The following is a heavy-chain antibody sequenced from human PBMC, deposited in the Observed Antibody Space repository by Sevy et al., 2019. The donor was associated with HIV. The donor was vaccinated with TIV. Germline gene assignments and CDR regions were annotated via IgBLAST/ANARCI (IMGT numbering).Heavy chain of an antibody. V-gene: IGHV4-30-4*01. D-gene: IGHD3-22*01. CDR1: GGSISSGDYY. CDR3: ARQRASSGYFYFDS. CDR2: IFYSGST. Sequence: SETLSLTCTVSGGSISSGDYYWSWIRQPPGKGLEWIGYIFYSGSTYLNPSLKSRVTISLDTSKSQFSLRLSSVTAADTAVFYCARQRASSGYFYFDSWGQGTLVTVSS. J-gene: IGHJ4*02.